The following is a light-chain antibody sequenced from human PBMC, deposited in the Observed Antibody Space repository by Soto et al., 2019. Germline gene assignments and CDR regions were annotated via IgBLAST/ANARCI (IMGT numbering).Light chain of an antibody. CDR3: QQARSFPVT. CDR2: ATS. J-gene: IGKJ5*01. CDR1: QDVGRW. V-gene: IGKV1D-12*01. Sequence: IQMTQSPSSLSASVGDTVTITCRSSQDVGRWLSWYQQKPVKAPKILIFATSTLQSGVPSRFSGSGSGTDFTLTITSLQSEDFATYYCQQARSFPVTFGQGTRLEIK.